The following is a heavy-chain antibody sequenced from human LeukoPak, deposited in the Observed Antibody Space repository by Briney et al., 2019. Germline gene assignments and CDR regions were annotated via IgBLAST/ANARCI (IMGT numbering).Heavy chain of an antibody. Sequence: ASVKVSCKASGGTFSSYAISWVRQAPGQGLEWMGGIIPIFGTANYAQKFQGRVTITADESTSTAYMELSSLRSEDTAVYYCARRRNSSSWNYYYYGMDVWGQGTTVTVSS. CDR2: IIPIFGTA. CDR1: GGTFSSYA. D-gene: IGHD6-13*01. J-gene: IGHJ6*02. CDR3: ARRRNSSSWNYYYYGMDV. V-gene: IGHV1-69*01.